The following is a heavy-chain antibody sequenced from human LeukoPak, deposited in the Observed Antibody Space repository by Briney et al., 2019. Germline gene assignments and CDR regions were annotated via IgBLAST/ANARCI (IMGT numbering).Heavy chain of an antibody. D-gene: IGHD3-10*01. Sequence: ASVKVSCKTSGYTFPSHGIAWVRQAAGQGLEWLGWINPYNGNTYYAQKVQGTVTMTTDTSPTTAYMELRSLRSDDTAVYYCARGNYGALDFWGQGTMVTVSS. V-gene: IGHV1-18*01. CDR1: GYTFPSHG. J-gene: IGHJ3*01. CDR3: ARGNYGALDF. CDR2: INPYNGNT.